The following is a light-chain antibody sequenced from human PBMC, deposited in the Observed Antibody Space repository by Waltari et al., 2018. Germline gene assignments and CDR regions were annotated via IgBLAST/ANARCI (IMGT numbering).Light chain of an antibody. Sequence: QSALTQPASVSGSPGQSITIPCTGSRSDIGDSDYFSWSHQPPGEAPQLILSDFTHMPPGIANRLSGSKSGSAASLTSSGLQAEDEADYYCSSYTNRILVFVGGTKLTVL. CDR1: RSDIGDSDY. CDR2: DFT. CDR3: SSYTNRILV. J-gene: IGLJ2*01. V-gene: IGLV2-14*03.